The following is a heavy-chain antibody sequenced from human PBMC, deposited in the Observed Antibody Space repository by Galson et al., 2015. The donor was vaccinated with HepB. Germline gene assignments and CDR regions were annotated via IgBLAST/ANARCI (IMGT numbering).Heavy chain of an antibody. V-gene: IGHV3-7*01. CDR1: GFTFTNYW. Sequence: SLRLSCAVSGFTFTNYWMSWVRQTPGKGLQWVANINQDGSEKYYVDSVKGRFTIFRDNTNDSLFLQMNNLRADHTAVYYCARGRYDFWGGRYFFDYWGLGTLVTVSS. CDR2: INQDGSEK. D-gene: IGHD3-3*01. CDR3: ARGRYDFWGGRYFFDY. J-gene: IGHJ4*02.